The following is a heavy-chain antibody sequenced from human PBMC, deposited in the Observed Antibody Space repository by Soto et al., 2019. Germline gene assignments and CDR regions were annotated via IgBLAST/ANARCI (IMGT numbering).Heavy chain of an antibody. D-gene: IGHD6-19*01. CDR3: ARVGYSCGWLPDY. V-gene: IGHV3-21*01. Sequence: EVLLVESGGGLVKPGGSLRLSCAASGFTFSSYSMMWVRQAPGKGLEWVSLLSSSSSYIYFADSLKGRFTISRDNAKNSLYLQMNSLRAADTAVYYCARVGYSCGWLPDYWGQGTLVTVSS. CDR2: LSSSSSYI. CDR1: GFTFSSYS. J-gene: IGHJ4*02.